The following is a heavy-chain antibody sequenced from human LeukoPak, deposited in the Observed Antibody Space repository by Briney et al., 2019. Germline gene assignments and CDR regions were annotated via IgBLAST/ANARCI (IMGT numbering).Heavy chain of an antibody. Sequence: GGSLRLSCAASGFTFSSYGMHWVRQAPGKGLEWVAVISYDGSNKYYADSVKGRFTISRDNSKNTLYLQMNSLRAEDTAVYYCAKGDGYYFEYYYYYYGMDVWGQGTTVTVSS. CDR3: AKGDGYYFEYYYYYYGMDV. D-gene: IGHD3-22*01. V-gene: IGHV3-30*18. J-gene: IGHJ6*02. CDR1: GFTFSSYG. CDR2: ISYDGSNK.